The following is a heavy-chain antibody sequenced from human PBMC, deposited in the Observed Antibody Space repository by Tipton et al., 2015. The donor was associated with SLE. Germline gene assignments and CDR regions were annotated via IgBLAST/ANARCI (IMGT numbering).Heavy chain of an antibody. J-gene: IGHJ4*02. V-gene: IGHV4-4*07. CDR1: GGSISRYY. CDR3: ARRRGSSWYEDYFDY. Sequence: TLSLTCTVSGGSISRYYWGWTRQPAGKGLEWIGRVYTGGNTKYNPSLESRVTLSVDASKDQFSLRLTSVTAADTAVYYCARRRGSSWYEDYFDYWGQGTLVTVSS. D-gene: IGHD6-13*01. CDR2: VYTGGNT.